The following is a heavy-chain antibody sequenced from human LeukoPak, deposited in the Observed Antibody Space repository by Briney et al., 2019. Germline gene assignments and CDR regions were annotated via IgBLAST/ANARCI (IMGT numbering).Heavy chain of an antibody. CDR3: ARIYCSSTSCYDHWDAFDI. V-gene: IGHV4-59*01. J-gene: IGHJ3*02. Sequence: SETLSLTCTVSGGSISSYYWSWIRQPPGKGLEWIGYIYYSGSTNYNPSLKSRVTMSVDTSKNQFSLKLSSVTAADTAVYYCARIYCSSTSCYDHWDAFDIWGQGTMVTVSS. D-gene: IGHD2-2*01. CDR1: GGSISSYY. CDR2: IYYSGST.